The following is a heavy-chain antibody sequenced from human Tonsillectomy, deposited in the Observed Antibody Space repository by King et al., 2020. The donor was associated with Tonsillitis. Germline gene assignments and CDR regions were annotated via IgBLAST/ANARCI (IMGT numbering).Heavy chain of an antibody. J-gene: IGHJ5*02. CDR1: GFTFSSYA. CDR3: AKDRAGDTAMVTSSWFDP. V-gene: IGHV3-23*04. CDR2: ISGSDGST. Sequence: EQLVQSGGGLVQPGGSLRLSCAASGFTFSSYAMSWVRQAPGKGLNWVSVISGSDGSTYYADSVKDRFTISRDNSKNTLYLQMNSLRAEDTAVYYCAKDRAGDTAMVTSSWFDPWGQGTLVTVSS. D-gene: IGHD5-18*01.